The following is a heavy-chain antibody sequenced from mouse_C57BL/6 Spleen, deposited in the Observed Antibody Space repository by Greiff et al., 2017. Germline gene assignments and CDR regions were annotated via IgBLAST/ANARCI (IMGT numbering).Heavy chain of an antibody. CDR2: ITPNNGGT. V-gene: IGHV1-18*01. J-gene: IGHJ2*01. CDR3: ARGMSSSYEGFCY. D-gene: IGHD1-1*01. Sequence: EVQLQQPGPELVKPGASVKIPCKASGYTFTDYNMDWVKQSHGKSLEWIGDITPNNGGTNCNQKFKGKATLTVDKTSSTAYMELRSLTSADTAVYDCARGMSSSYEGFCYWGQGTTLTVSS. CDR1: GYTFTDYN.